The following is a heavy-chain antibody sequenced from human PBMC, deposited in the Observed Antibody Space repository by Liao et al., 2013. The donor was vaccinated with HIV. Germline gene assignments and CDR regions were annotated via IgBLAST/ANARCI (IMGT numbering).Heavy chain of an antibody. D-gene: IGHD3-22*01. CDR2: INYSGST. J-gene: IGHJ6*03. V-gene: IGHV4-34*01. Sequence: QVQLQQWGAGLLKPSETLSLTCAVYGGSFSDYYWTWIRQPPGKGLEWIGEINYSGSTNYNPSLKSRVTISVDTSKNQFSLKLSSVTAADTAVYYCARRSYFYDSSGYYSDPYYYYYYMDVWGKGTTVTVSS. CDR1: GGSFSDYY. CDR3: ARRSYFYDSSGYYSDPYYYYYYMDV.